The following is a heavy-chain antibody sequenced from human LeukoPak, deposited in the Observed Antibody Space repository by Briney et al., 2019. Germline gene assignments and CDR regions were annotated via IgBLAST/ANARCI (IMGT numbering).Heavy chain of an antibody. CDR1: GGTFSSYA. Sequence: SVKVSCKASGGTFSSYAISWVRQAPGQGLEWMGGIIPIFGTANYAQKFQGRVTITADKSTSTAYMELSSLRSEDTAVYYCARLGGRGIRGGYQVPPWYFDLWGRGTLVTVSS. CDR3: ARLGGRGIRGGYQVPPWYFDL. D-gene: IGHD3-22*01. V-gene: IGHV1-69*06. J-gene: IGHJ2*01. CDR2: IIPIFGTA.